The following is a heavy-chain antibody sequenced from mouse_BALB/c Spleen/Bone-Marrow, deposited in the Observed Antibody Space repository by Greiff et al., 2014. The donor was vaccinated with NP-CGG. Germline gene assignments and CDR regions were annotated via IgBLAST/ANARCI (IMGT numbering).Heavy chain of an antibody. J-gene: IGHJ3*01. D-gene: IGHD3-1*01. CDR3: ARFSQLGLLAY. V-gene: IGHV1-55*01. CDR2: IYPGSGST. CDR1: GYNFTSYW. Sequence: QVPLQQSGAELVKPGTSVKLSCKASGYNFTSYWINWGKLRPGQGLEWIGDIYPGSGSTNYNEKFKSKATLTVDTSSSTAYMQLSSLASEDSALYYCARFSQLGLLAYWGQGTLVTVSA.